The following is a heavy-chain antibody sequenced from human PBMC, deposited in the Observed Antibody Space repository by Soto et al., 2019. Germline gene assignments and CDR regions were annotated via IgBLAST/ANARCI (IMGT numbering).Heavy chain of an antibody. CDR3: ARHVWANCGGDCYSDYYYGMDV. V-gene: IGHV4-31*11. CDR1: GGSISSGGYY. CDR2: IYFSGTT. Sequence: SETLSLTCAVSGGSISSGGYYWSWIRQHPGKGLEWIGYIYFSGTTSYNPSLKSRVTISLDTSNSQFSLRLTSVTAADTAVYYCARHVWANCGGDCYSDYYYGMDVWGQGTTVTVSS. D-gene: IGHD2-21*02. J-gene: IGHJ6*02.